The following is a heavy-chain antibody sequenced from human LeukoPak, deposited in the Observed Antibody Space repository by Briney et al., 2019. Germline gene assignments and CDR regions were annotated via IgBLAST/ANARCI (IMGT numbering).Heavy chain of an antibody. CDR3: ARGLVLS. V-gene: IGHV4-34*01. J-gene: IGHJ4*02. CDR2: INHSGST. CDR1: GGSFSGYY. Sequence: SETLSLTCAVYGGSFSGYYWSWIRQPPGKGPEWIGEINHSGSTNYNPSLKSRVTISVDTSKNQFSLKLSSVTAADTAVYYCARGLVLSWGQGTLVTVSS. D-gene: IGHD6-13*01.